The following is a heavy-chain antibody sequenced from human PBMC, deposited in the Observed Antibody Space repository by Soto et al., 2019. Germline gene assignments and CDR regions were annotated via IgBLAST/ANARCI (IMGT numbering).Heavy chain of an antibody. J-gene: IGHJ4*02. CDR1: GFTFSDYW. D-gene: IGHD3-10*01. V-gene: IGHV3-7*05. CDR2: IKTDGSEK. CDR3: ASSMGRGGNDY. Sequence: EVQLVESGGGLVQPGGSLRLSCAASGFTFSDYWMSWVRQAPGKGLECVANIKTDGSEKYYVDPVKGRFTISRDNAKNSLYXQXXSLRXEDTAVYYCASSMGRGGNDYWGQGTRVAVSS.